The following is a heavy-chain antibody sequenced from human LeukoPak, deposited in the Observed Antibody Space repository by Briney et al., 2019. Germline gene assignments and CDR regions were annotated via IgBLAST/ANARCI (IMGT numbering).Heavy chain of an antibody. CDR3: ARTLPPLPAGTFDY. V-gene: IGHV4-59*01. CDR2: IYYSGST. Sequence: SETLSLTCTVSGGSISSYYWSWIRQPPGKGLEWIGYIYYSGSTNYNPSLKSRVTISVDTSKNQFSLKLSSVTAADTAVYYCARTLPPLPAGTFDYWGQGTLVTVSS. D-gene: IGHD6-19*01. CDR1: GGSISSYY. J-gene: IGHJ4*02.